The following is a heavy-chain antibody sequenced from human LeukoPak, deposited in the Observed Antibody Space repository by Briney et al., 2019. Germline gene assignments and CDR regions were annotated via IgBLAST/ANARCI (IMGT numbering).Heavy chain of an antibody. D-gene: IGHD6-13*01. CDR2: ISFDGGSK. V-gene: IGHV3-30*03. J-gene: IGHJ4*02. CDR3: AREGGYAGSWYVGYYFDY. Sequence: GTSLRLSCAASSFTFSSYGMHWVRQAPGKGLEWVALISFDGGSKYYADSVKGRFTISRENSKKTVYLQLNSLRPEDTAVYFCAREGGYAGSWYVGYYFDYWGQGTLVTVSS. CDR1: SFTFSSYG.